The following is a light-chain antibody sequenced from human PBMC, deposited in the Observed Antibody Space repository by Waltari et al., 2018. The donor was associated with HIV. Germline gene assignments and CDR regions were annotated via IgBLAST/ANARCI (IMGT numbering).Light chain of an antibody. J-gene: IGKJ1*01. Sequence: EFVLTQSPATLSLSPGARAILSCRASQRVSIYLCWYQQKPGQAPRLLIYDVSKWATGIPARFSGSGSGTDFTLTISSLEPEDFAIYYCQQRSKWTFGQGTRVELK. V-gene: IGKV3-11*01. CDR2: DVS. CDR1: QRVSIY. CDR3: QQRSKWT.